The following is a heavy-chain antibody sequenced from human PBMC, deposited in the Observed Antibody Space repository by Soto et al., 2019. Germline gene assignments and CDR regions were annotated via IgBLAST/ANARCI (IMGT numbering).Heavy chain of an antibody. D-gene: IGHD2-15*01. J-gene: IGHJ6*02. V-gene: IGHV4-31*03. Sequence: TLSLTCTVSGGSISSGGYYWSWIRQHPGKGLEWIGYIYYSGSTYYNPSLKSRVTISVDTSKNQFSLKLSSVTAADTAVYYCARGSMVGGMDVWGQGTTVTVSS. CDR3: ARGSMVGGMDV. CDR1: GGSISSGGYY. CDR2: IYYSGST.